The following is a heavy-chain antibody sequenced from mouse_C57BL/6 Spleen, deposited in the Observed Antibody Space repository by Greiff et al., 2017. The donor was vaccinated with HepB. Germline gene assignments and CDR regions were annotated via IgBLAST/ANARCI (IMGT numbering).Heavy chain of an antibody. V-gene: IGHV10-1*01. D-gene: IGHD6-1*01. CDR3: VRHQCDY. Sequence: GGGLVQPKGSLKLSCAAPGFSFNTYAMNWVRQAPGKGLEWAARISSKSNNYAPYYADSVKDRFTISRDDSESMLYLQMNNLKTEDTDMYYCVRHQCDYWGQGTTLTVSS. J-gene: IGHJ2*01. CDR1: GFSFNTYA. CDR2: ISSKSNNYAP.